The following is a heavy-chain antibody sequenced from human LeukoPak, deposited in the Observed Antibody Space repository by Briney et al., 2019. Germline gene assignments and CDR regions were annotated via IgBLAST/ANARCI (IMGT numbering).Heavy chain of an antibody. V-gene: IGHV2-70*01. CDR1: GFSLSTSGMC. CDR3: ARMMYGDFVDYFDY. J-gene: IGHJ4*02. CDR2: IRWDDNK. D-gene: IGHD4-17*01. Sequence: SGPTLVNPTQTLTLTCTFSGFSLSTSGMCVSWIRHPPGKALEWLALIRWDDNKYFNTSLKTRLTISKDTTKNQVVLIMTNMDPVDTATYYCARMMYGDFVDYFDYWGQGTLVTVSS.